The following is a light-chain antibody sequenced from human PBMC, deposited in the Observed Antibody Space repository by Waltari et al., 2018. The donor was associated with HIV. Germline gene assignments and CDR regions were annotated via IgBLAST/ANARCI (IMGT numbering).Light chain of an antibody. J-gene: IGKJ2*01. V-gene: IGKV3-20*01. CDR1: RSVSSNY. CDR3: QQYGTSPYT. CDR2: AAS. Sequence: ENVLTQSPGTLSLSPGERATPSCRARRSVSSNYLTWYQQRPGQAPRLLIYAASTRAPAIPDRFSGSGSGTDFTLTISRLEPEDFAVYYCQQYGTSPYTFGQGTKVEI.